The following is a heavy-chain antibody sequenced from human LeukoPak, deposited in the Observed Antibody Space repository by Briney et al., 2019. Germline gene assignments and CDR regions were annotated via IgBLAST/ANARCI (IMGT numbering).Heavy chain of an antibody. CDR3: ATDGYSSSWYSFDY. CDR1: GYTITSYY. J-gene: IGHJ4*02. D-gene: IGHD6-13*01. CDR2: INPSDTST. V-gene: IGHV1-46*01. Sequence: ASVKVSCKASGYTITSYYMHWVRQAPGQGLEWMAIINPSDTSTTYAQKFQGRVTMTKDTSTSTVYMELSSLRSEDTAVYYCATDGYSSSWYSFDYWGQGTLVTVSS.